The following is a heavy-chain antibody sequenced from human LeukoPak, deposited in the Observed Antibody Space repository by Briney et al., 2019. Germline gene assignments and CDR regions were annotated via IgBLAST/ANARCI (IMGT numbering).Heavy chain of an antibody. J-gene: IGHJ4*02. CDR1: GFTVSTNY. Sequence: GGSLRLSCAASGFTVSTNYMSWVRQAPGKGLEWVSFIDSGGGTYYADSVKGRSTISRDNSKNTLHLQMNSLRAEDTAVYYCAKSLYSSSFSFDYWGQGTLVTVSS. CDR2: IDSGGGT. V-gene: IGHV3-66*01. CDR3: AKSLYSSSFSFDY. D-gene: IGHD6-6*01.